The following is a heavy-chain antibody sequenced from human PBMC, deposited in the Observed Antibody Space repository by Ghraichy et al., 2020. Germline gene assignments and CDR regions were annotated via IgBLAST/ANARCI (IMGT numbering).Heavy chain of an antibody. CDR2: IYYSGSS. CDR3: ARRGAYGSGWYPGDY. CDR1: GGSIKSDY. D-gene: IGHD6-13*01. J-gene: IGHJ4*02. V-gene: IGHV4-59*08. Sequence: SETLSLTCSVSGGSIKSDYWSWIRQPPGKGLEWIGYIYYSGSSDYNPSLKSRVTISLDTSNNQFSLNLSSVTAADTAVYFCARRGAYGSGWYPGDYWGQGTLVTVSS.